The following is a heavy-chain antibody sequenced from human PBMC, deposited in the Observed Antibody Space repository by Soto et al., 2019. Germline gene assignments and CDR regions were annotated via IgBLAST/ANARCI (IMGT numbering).Heavy chain of an antibody. CDR1: GGSIRSGDYY. CDR2: IYYSGST. D-gene: IGHD4-17*01. V-gene: IGHV4-30-4*01. Sequence: QVQLQESGPGLVKPSQTLSLNCTVSGGSIRSGDYYWSWIRQPPGKGLEWIGYIYYSGSTYYNPSLKSLVTISVDTSKNQFSLKLSSVTAADTAVYYCARESTVTTLDYWGQGTLVTVSS. CDR3: ARESTVTTLDY. J-gene: IGHJ4*02.